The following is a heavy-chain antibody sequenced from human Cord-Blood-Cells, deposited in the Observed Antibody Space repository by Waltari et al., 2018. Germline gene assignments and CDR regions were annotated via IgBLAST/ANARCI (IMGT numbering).Heavy chain of an antibody. CDR1: GFTFSSYW. CDR3: AASSSFDY. J-gene: IGHJ4*02. V-gene: IGHV3-7*05. D-gene: IGHD6-13*01. CDR2: IKQDGSEK. Sequence: EVQLVESGGGLVQPGGSLSLSCAASGFTFSSYWMSWGRQAHGKGLEWVANIKQDGSEKYYVDSVKGRFTISRDNAKNSLYLQMNSLRAEDTAVYYCAASSSFDYWGQGTLVTVSS.